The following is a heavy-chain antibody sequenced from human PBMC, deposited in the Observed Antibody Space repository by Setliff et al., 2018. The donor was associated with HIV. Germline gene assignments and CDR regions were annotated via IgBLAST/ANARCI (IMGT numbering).Heavy chain of an antibody. CDR3: ARLWINSSGYYYVFDY. CDR2: INVGTGNT. V-gene: IGHV1-3*01. J-gene: IGHJ4*02. CDR1: GDSVTDYA. Sequence: ASVKVSCKASGDSVTDYAVHWVRQAPGQRLEWMGWINVGTGNTKYSQKLQGRLTITRDTSASTAYMELSSLRSEDTAVYYCARLWINSSGYYYVFDYWGQGTLVTVSS. D-gene: IGHD3-22*01.